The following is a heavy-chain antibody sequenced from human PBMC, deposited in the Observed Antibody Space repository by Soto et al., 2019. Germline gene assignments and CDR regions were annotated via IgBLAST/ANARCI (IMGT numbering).Heavy chain of an antibody. CDR2: ISSSSSTI. CDR1: GFTFSSYS. V-gene: IGHV3-48*01. D-gene: IGHD3-22*01. J-gene: IGHJ4*02. CDR3: STDYYDSSGYYFGLDF. Sequence: PGGSLRLSCAASGFTFSSYSMNWVRQAPGKGLEWVSYISSSSSTIYYAAPVKGRFSISRDDSKNTLYLQMNSLKTEDTAVYYSSTDYYDSSGYYFGLDFWGQGTQVTVSS.